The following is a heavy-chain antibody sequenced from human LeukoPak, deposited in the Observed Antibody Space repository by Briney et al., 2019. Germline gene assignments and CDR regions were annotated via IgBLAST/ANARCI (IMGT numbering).Heavy chain of an antibody. J-gene: IGHJ5*02. V-gene: IGHV4-30-4*02. D-gene: IGHD3-3*01. CDR3: ARVNTIFGVHWFDP. CDR2: IYYSGST. Sequence: SETLSLTCIVSGGSISSGDYYWSWIRQPPGKGLEWIGYIYYSGSTYYNPSLKSRVTISVDTSKNQLSLKLSSVTAADTAVYYCARVNTIFGVHWFDPWGQGTLVTVSS. CDR1: GGSISSGDYY.